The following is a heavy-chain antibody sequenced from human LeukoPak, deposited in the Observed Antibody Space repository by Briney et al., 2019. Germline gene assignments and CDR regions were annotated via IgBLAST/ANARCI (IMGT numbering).Heavy chain of an antibody. Sequence: PSETLSLACTVSGYSISSGYYWGWIRQPPGKGLEWIGSIYHSGSTYYNPSLKSRVTISVDTSKNQFSLKLSSVTAADTAVYYCARALGDEWLRYWGQGTLVTVSS. CDR1: GYSISSGYY. J-gene: IGHJ4*02. D-gene: IGHD5-12*01. CDR2: IYHSGST. V-gene: IGHV4-38-2*02. CDR3: ARALGDEWLRY.